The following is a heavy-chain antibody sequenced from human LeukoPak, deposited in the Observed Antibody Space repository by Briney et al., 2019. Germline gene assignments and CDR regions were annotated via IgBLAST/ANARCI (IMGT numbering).Heavy chain of an antibody. CDR2: TNPNSGGT. V-gene: IGHV1-2*02. Sequence: ASVKVSCKASGYTFTGYYMHWVRQAPGQGLEWMGWTNPNSGGTNYAQKFQGRVTMTRDTSISTAYMELSRLRSDDTAVYYCASTDYYDSSGYYYWSAFDIWGQGTMVTVSS. CDR3: ASTDYYDSSGYYYWSAFDI. J-gene: IGHJ3*02. CDR1: GYTFTGYY. D-gene: IGHD3-22*01.